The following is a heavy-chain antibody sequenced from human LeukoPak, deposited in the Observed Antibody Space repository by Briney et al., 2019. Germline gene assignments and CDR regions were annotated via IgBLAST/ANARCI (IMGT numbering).Heavy chain of an antibody. J-gene: IGHJ2*01. V-gene: IGHV3-23*01. CDR1: GFTFSSYA. CDR2: ISGSGGST. Sequence: GGSLRLSCAASGFTFSSYAMSWVRQAPGKGLEWVSGISGSGGSTYYADSVKDRFTISRDNSKNTLSLQVNSLRAEDTAVYYCAKEAGYCSGGSCPGRDSPVINWYFDLWGRGTLVTVSS. CDR3: AKEAGYCSGGSCPGRDSPVINWYFDL. D-gene: IGHD2-15*01.